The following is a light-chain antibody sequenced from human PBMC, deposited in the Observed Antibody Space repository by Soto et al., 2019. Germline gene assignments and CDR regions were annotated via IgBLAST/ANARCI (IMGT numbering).Light chain of an antibody. CDR2: AAS. Sequence: AIQMTQSPSSLSASVGDRVTITCRASQGIRNDLGWYQQKPGKAPKLLIYAASSLKSGVPSRFSGSGSGTEFTLTISSLQPDDFATYYCQQYYSSWTFGQGTKVDIK. CDR3: QQYYSSWT. V-gene: IGKV1-6*01. J-gene: IGKJ1*01. CDR1: QGIRND.